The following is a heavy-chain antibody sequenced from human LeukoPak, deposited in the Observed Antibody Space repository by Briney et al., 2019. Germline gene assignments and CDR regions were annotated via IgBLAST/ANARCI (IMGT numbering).Heavy chain of an antibody. J-gene: IGHJ4*02. Sequence: PGGSLRLSCAASGFTVSSNCMSWVRQAPGKGLEWVSVIYSGGSTYYADSVKGRFTISRDNSKNTLYLQMNSLRAEDTAVYYCATPTTYYDIMTGYYEGYYFDYWGQGTLVTVSS. V-gene: IGHV3-53*01. CDR1: GFTVSSNC. CDR2: IYSGGST. CDR3: ATPTTYYDIMTGYYEGYYFDY. D-gene: IGHD3-9*01.